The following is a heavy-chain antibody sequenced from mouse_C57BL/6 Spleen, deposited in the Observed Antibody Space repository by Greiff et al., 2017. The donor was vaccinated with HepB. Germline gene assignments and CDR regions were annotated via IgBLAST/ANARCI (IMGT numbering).Heavy chain of an antibody. CDR1: GYTFTDYY. CDR2: INPNNGGT. V-gene: IGHV1-26*01. Sequence: EVQLQQSGPELLKPGASVKISCKASGYTFTDYYMNWVKQSHGKSLEWIGDINPNNGGTSYNQKFKGKATLTVDKSSSTAYMELRSLTSEDSAVYYCARRGYGSGFYAMDYWGQGTSVTVSS. CDR3: ARRGYGSGFYAMDY. D-gene: IGHD2-1*01. J-gene: IGHJ4*01.